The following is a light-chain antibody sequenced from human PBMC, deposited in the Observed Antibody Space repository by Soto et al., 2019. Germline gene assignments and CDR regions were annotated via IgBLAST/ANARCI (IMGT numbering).Light chain of an antibody. CDR2: DAS. J-gene: IGKJ1*01. CDR1: QTISTW. CDR3: QQYTNTNNPWM. V-gene: IGKV1-5*01. Sequence: GDIVTITCLAIQTISTWMAWYQQRPGKAPKLLVYDASTLQSGVASRFSGSGSGTEFTLIISCLQPDDSATYYCQQYTNTNNPWMFGQGTKVDIK.